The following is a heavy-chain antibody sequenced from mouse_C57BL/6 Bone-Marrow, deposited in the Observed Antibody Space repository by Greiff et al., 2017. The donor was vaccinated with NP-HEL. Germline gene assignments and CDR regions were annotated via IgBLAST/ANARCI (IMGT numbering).Heavy chain of an antibody. CDR3: ARKRITTVVGNFHYAMDY. J-gene: IGHJ4*01. CDR1: GYTFTSYN. CDR2: IYPGNGDT. V-gene: IGHV1-12*01. Sequence: QVQLQQSGAELVRPGASVKMSCKASGYTFTSYNMHWVKQTPRQGLEWIGAIYPGNGDTSYNQKLKGKATLTVDKSSSTAYMQLSSLTSEDSAVYFCARKRITTVVGNFHYAMDYWGQGTSVTVSS. D-gene: IGHD1-1*01.